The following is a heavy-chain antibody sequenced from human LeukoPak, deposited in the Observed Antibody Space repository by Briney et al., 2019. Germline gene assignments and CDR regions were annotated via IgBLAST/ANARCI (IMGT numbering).Heavy chain of an antibody. CDR1: GGTFSSYA. J-gene: IGHJ6*04. CDR2: IIPIFGTA. D-gene: IGHD6-19*01. V-gene: IGHV1-69*06. Sequence: SVKVSCKASGGTFSSYAISWVRQAPGQGLEWMGGIIPIFGTANYAQKFQGRVTITADKSTSTAYMELSSLRSEDTAVYYCAIVRGGSGWSTYYYYGMDVWGKGTTVTVSS. CDR3: AIVRGGSGWSTYYYYGMDV.